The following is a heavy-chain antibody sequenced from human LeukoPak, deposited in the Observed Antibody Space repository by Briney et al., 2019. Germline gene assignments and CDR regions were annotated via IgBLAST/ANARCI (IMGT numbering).Heavy chain of an antibody. Sequence: PGGSLRLSCAASGFTFSSYEMNWVRQAPGKGLAWVSYISGGGTTIFYADSVKGRFTISRDNAKNSLYLHMNSLSAEDTAVYFCATETENSNYDAFDIWGQGTLVTVSS. V-gene: IGHV3-48*03. CDR1: GFTFSSYE. CDR2: ISGGGTTI. D-gene: IGHD4-11*01. CDR3: ATETENSNYDAFDI. J-gene: IGHJ3*02.